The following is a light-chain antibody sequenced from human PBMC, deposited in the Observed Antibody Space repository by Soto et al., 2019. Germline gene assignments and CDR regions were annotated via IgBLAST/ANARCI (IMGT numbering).Light chain of an antibody. J-gene: IGLJ2*01. CDR2: LNSDGSH. V-gene: IGLV4-69*01. CDR1: SGHSNYA. CDR3: QTWGSGIVV. Sequence: QAVVTQSPSASASLGASVKLTCTLSSGHSNYAIAWHQQQSEKGPRYLMKLNSDGSHSKGDGIPDRFSGSSSGAERYLTISSLQSEDKADYYCQTWGSGIVVFGGGTKVTVL.